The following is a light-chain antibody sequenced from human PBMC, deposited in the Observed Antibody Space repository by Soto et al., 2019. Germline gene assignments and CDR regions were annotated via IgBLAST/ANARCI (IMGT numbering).Light chain of an antibody. CDR3: SSYTSSSTSLYV. Sequence: QSVLTQPASVSGSPGQSITISCTGTSSDVGGYNYVSWYQQHPGKAPKLMIYEVSNRPSGVSNRFSGSKSGDTASLTISGLQAEDEADYYCSSYTSSSTSLYVFGTGTK. J-gene: IGLJ1*01. V-gene: IGLV2-14*01. CDR1: SSDVGGYNY. CDR2: EVS.